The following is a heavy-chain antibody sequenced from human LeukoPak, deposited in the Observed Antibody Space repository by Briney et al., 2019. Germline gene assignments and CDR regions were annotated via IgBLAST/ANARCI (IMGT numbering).Heavy chain of an antibody. CDR2: IYYAGST. D-gene: IGHD2-15*01. Sequence: SETLSLTCTVSGGSIDRSTYYWGWTRQPPGKGLEWIGSIYYAGSTYYSPSLKSRVTLSVDTSKNHFSLKLNSVTAADTAVYYCASIAARGDHWGPGTLVTVFS. J-gene: IGHJ4*02. V-gene: IGHV4-39*02. CDR3: ASIAARGDH. CDR1: GGSIDRSTYY.